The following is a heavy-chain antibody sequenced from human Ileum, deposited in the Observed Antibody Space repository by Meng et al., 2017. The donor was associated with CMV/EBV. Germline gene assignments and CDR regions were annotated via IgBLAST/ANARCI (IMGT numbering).Heavy chain of an antibody. D-gene: IGHD6-19*01. V-gene: IGHV1-69*05. J-gene: IGHJ4*02. CDR3: ARSSQWLLPNLDH. CDR1: AGTFSSYA. Sequence: SVKVSCKTSAGTFSSYAFIWVRQAPGQGLEWMAGIVPIFGTTDYAQKFQGRVTLTTDESTSTAYMELSSLTSEDTAVYYCARSSQWLLPNLDHWGQGTLVTVSS. CDR2: IVPIFGTT.